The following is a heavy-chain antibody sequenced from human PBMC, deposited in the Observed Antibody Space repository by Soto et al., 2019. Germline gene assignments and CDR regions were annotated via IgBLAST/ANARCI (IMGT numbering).Heavy chain of an antibody. CDR2: TFSNDEK. CDR1: GFSLSNARMG. Sequence: SGPTLVNPTETLTLTCTVSGFSLSNARMGVSWIRQPPGKALEWLAHTFSNDEKSYSTSLKSRLTISKDTSKSQVVLTMTNMDPVDTATYYCARTPAAVAGILLMDVWGQGTTVTVSS. CDR3: ARTPAAVAGILLMDV. D-gene: IGHD6-19*01. J-gene: IGHJ6*02. V-gene: IGHV2-26*01.